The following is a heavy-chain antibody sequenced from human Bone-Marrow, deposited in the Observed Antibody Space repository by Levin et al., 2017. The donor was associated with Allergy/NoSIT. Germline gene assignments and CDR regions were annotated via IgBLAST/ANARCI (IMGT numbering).Heavy chain of an antibody. CDR3: ASGRAFYGMDV. D-gene: IGHD1-26*01. Sequence: SQTLSLPCIVSGDSMSSYYWNWIRQPAGKGLEWIGRIYASGSTNYNPSLKSRVTMSVDTSKNQFSLKLSSVTAADTAVYYCASGRAFYGMDVWGQGTTVTVSS. CDR1: GDSMSSYY. CDR2: IYASGST. V-gene: IGHV4-4*07. J-gene: IGHJ6*02.